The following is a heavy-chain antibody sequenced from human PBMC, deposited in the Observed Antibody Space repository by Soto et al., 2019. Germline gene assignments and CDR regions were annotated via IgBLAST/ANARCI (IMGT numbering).Heavy chain of an antibody. V-gene: IGHV3-30-3*01. CDR1: GFTFSSYA. J-gene: IGHJ3*02. CDR2: ISYDGSNK. CDR3: ARDSMIDAFDI. Sequence: QVQLMESGGGVVQPGRSLRLSCAASGFTFSSYAMHWVRQAPGKGLEWVAVISYDGSNKYYADSVKGRFTISRDNSKNTLYLQMNSLRAEDTAVYYCARDSMIDAFDIWGQGTMVTVSS. D-gene: IGHD3-22*01.